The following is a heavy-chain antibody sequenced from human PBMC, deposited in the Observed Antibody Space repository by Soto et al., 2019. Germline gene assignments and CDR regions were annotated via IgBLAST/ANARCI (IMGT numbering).Heavy chain of an antibody. CDR1: GFTFNTHW. CDR3: AKDAAMVSSTFNYFDY. V-gene: IGHV3-74*01. J-gene: IGHJ4*02. Sequence: EVQLVESGGGVVQPGGSLRLSCTASGFTFNTHWMHWVRQAPGKGLVWVSRIYFDGITTNYADSVKGRLTVSRDNAKNTVYLQMESLGAEDTAVYYCAKDAAMVSSTFNYFDYWGQGTLVAVAS. CDR2: IYFDGITT. D-gene: IGHD6-13*01.